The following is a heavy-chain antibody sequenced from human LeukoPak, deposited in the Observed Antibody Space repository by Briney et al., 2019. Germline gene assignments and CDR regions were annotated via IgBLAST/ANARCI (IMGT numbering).Heavy chain of an antibody. Sequence: ASETLPLTCAVYGGSFSGYYWSWIRQPPGKGLEWIGEINHSGSTNYNPSLKSRVTISVDTSKNQFSLKLSSVTAAGTAVYYCARDYSSYYYYYMDVWGQGTLVTVSS. CDR2: INHSGST. J-gene: IGHJ6*03. D-gene: IGHD5-18*01. V-gene: IGHV4-34*01. CDR3: ARDYSSYYYYYMDV. CDR1: GGSFSGYY.